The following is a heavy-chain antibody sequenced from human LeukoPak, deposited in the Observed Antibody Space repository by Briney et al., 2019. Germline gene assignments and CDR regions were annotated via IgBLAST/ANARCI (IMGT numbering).Heavy chain of an antibody. D-gene: IGHD2-2*01. CDR3: ASGPLPAAPLFAY. CDR2: ITSTGSTT. J-gene: IGHJ4*02. V-gene: IGHV3-48*03. CDR1: GFTFSSYE. Sequence: GGSLRLSCAASGFTFSSYEMNWIRQAPGKGLEWISYITSTGSTTYYTDSVKGRFTISRDNSQNSVYLQMNSLRAEDTAIYYCASGPLPAAPLFAYWGQGTLVTVSS.